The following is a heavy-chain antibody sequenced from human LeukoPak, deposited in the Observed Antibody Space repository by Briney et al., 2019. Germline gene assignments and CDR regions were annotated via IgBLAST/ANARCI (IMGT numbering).Heavy chain of an antibody. V-gene: IGHV1-18*01. CDR3: ARSSLYSSSSSIDY. CDR2: ISAYNGNT. CDR1: GYTFTSYG. D-gene: IGHD6-6*01. J-gene: IGHJ4*02. Sequence: GASVKVSCKASGYTFTSYGISWVRQAPGQGLEWMGWISAYNGNTNYAQKLQGRVTMTTDTSTSTAYMELRSLRSDDTAVYYCARSSLYSSSSSIDYWGQGTLVTVSS.